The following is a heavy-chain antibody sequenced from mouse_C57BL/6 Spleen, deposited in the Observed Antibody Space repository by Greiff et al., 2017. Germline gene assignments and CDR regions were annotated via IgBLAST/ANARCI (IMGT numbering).Heavy chain of an antibody. J-gene: IGHJ2*01. CDR2: IYPGDGDT. CDR3: ARWGGTRGYFDY. CDR1: GYAFSSYW. D-gene: IGHD4-1*01. Sequence: QVQLKESGAELVKPGASVKISCKASGYAFSSYWMNWVKQRPGKGLEGIGQIYPGDGDTNYNGKFKGKATLTADKSSSTAYMQLSSLTSEDSAVYFCARWGGTRGYFDYWGQGTTLTVSS. V-gene: IGHV1-80*01.